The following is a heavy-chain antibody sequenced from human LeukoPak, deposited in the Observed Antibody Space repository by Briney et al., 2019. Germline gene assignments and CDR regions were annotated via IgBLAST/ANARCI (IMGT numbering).Heavy chain of an antibody. V-gene: IGHV3-23*01. J-gene: IGHJ6*03. CDR3: AKDHYYDSSGYLTLSYYYYMDV. D-gene: IGHD3-22*01. Sequence: GGSLRLSCAASGFTFSSYSMSWVRQAPGKGLEWVSAISGSGGSTYYADSVKGRFTISRDNSKNTLYLQMNSLRAEDTAVYYCAKDHYYDSSGYLTLSYYYYMDVWGKGTTVTVSS. CDR1: GFTFSSYS. CDR2: ISGSGGST.